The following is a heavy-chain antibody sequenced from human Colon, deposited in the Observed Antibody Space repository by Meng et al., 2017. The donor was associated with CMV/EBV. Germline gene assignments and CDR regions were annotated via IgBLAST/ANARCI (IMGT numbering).Heavy chain of an antibody. CDR1: GFTCRDYS. Sequence: GFTCRDYSMNWVRQAPGKGLEWGSSISTTSTLGHYSDSVKGRFTISRDNAKNSVYLQMASLRVEDTAMYYCARDSPTGDYGDYHGYWGQGILVTVSS. CDR2: ISTTSTLG. V-gene: IGHV3-21*01. J-gene: IGHJ4*01. D-gene: IGHD4-17*01. CDR3: ARDSPTGDYGDYHGY.